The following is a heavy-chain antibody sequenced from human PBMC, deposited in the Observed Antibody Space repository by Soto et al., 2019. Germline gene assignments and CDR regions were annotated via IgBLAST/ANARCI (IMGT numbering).Heavy chain of an antibody. V-gene: IGHV3-21*01. Sequence: GGSLRLSCAASGFTFSSYSMNWVRQAPGKGLEWVSSISSSSYIYYADSVKGRFTISRDNAKNSLYLQMNSLRAEDTAVYYCARGSHYYDSSGYYHYWGQGT. CDR3: ARGSHYYDSSGYYHY. CDR2: ISSSSYI. CDR1: GFTFSSYS. J-gene: IGHJ4*02. D-gene: IGHD3-22*01.